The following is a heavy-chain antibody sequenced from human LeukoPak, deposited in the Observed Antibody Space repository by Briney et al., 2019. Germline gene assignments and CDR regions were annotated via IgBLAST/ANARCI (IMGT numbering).Heavy chain of an antibody. CDR2: IRYDGSNI. V-gene: IGHV3-30*02. CDR3: ARNYDYCHSSEAFDI. Sequence: GGSLRLSCAASGFTLSGHEMHWVRQAPGKGLEWVAFIRYDGSNIYYADSVTGRFTISRDNATNSLYLRRNSHRAEHTSVYYCARNYDYCHSSEAFDIWGQGTMVTVSS. J-gene: IGHJ3*02. CDR1: GFTLSGHE. D-gene: IGHD4-11*01.